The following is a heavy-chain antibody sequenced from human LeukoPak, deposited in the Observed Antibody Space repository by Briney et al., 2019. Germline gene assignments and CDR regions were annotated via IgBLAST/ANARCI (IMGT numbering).Heavy chain of an antibody. CDR3: ARDYYDSSGYHLLGY. V-gene: IGHV4-31*03. CDR2: IYYSGTT. D-gene: IGHD3-22*01. J-gene: IGHJ4*02. CDR1: GGSITSGGYY. Sequence: RSQTLSLTCTVSGGSITSGGYYWSWIRQHPGKGLEWIAYIYYSGTTYYNPYLKSRVTISVDTSKNQFSLKMSSVTAADTAVYYCARDYYDSSGYHLLGYWGQGTLVTVSS.